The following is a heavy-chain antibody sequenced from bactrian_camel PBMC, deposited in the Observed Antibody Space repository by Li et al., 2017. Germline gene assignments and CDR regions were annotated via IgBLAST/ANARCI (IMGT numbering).Heavy chain of an antibody. CDR2: INNDGART. CDR1: GFTFSSYA. V-gene: IGHV3S31*01. CDR3: RAGRPLGDACFQLNNY. Sequence: VQLVESGGGLVQPGGSLRLSCAASGFTFSSYAKNWVRQAPGKGLEWVSSINNDGARTYYADSVKGRFTITQDNTKNTLYLQMNSLGPDDTAVYYCRAGRPLGDACFQLNNYWGKGTQVTVS. J-gene: IGHJ4*01. D-gene: IGHD1*01.